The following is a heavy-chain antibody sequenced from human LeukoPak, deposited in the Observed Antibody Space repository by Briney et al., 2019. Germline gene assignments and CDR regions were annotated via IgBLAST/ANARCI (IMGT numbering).Heavy chain of an antibody. CDR3: ARWGDVRATFDI. Sequence: GGSLRLSGAASGFTLSIYSMNWVRQAPGKGLEWVSSISSSSSYIYYADSVKGRFTISRDNAKNSLYLQMNSLRAEDTAVYYCARWGDVRATFDIWGQGTMVTVSS. CDR2: ISSSSSYI. CDR1: GFTLSIYS. J-gene: IGHJ3*02. D-gene: IGHD3-10*01. V-gene: IGHV3-21*01.